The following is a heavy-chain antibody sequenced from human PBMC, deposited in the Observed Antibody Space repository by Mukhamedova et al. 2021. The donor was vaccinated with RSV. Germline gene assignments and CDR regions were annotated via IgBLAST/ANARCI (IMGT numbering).Heavy chain of an antibody. CDR2: IIPILGIA. Sequence: APGQGLEWMGRIIPILGIANYAQKFQGRVTITADKSTSTAYMELSSLRSEDTAVYYCAREEYSSSKDVWGQGTT. J-gene: IGHJ6*02. CDR3: AREEYSSSKDV. D-gene: IGHD6-6*01. V-gene: IGHV1-69*04.